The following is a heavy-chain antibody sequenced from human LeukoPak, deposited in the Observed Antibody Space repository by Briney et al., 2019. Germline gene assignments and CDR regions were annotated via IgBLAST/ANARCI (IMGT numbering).Heavy chain of an antibody. V-gene: IGHV4-34*01. CDR2: IDYSEST. J-gene: IGHJ4*02. CDR1: GGSFSGYY. D-gene: IGHD5-24*01. CDR3: ASWRWLHHSIDY. Sequence: SETLSLTCAVYGGSFSGYYWSWIRQPPGKGLEWIGSIDYSESTYYNPSLKSRVTISVDTSKSQFSLKLNSVTAADTAVYYCASWRWLHHSIDYWGQGTLVTVSS.